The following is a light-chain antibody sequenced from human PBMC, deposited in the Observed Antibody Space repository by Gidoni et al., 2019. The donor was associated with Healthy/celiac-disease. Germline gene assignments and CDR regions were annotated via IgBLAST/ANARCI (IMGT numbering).Light chain of an antibody. J-gene: IGKJ4*01. V-gene: IGKV3-11*01. Sequence: EIVLTQSPATLSLSPGERATLACRASQSVSSYLAWYQQKPGQAPRLLLYDASNRATGIPARFSCSGSGTDFTLTISSLEPEDFAVYYCQQRSNWPLLTFGGGTKVEIK. CDR1: QSVSSY. CDR2: DAS. CDR3: QQRSNWPLLT.